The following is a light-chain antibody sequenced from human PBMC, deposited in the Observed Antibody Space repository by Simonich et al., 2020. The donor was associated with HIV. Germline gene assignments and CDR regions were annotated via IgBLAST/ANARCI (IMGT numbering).Light chain of an antibody. CDR2: LGS. J-gene: IGKJ1*01. CDR3: MQALQTPRT. V-gene: IGKV2-28*01. CDR1: QSLLHSDGKTY. Sequence: DIVMTQTPLSLSVTPGQPAAISCKSTQSLLHSDGKTYLYWYLQKPGQSPQVLIYLGSNRAYGGPDRFSGSGSGTDFTLKISRVEAEDVGVYYCMQALQTPRTFGQGTKVEIK.